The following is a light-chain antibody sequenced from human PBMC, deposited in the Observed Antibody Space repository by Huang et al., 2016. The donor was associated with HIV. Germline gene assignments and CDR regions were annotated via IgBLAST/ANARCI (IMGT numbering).Light chain of an antibody. CDR3: QQYHSLPWT. Sequence: DIQMTQSPSSLSASVGDRVTITCRASLGIGNSLAWYQQKPEKAPRPRLYVTSTLESGVPSGFSGSGSGTHYTLNINTLQPEDIASYYCQQYHSLPWTFGQGTKVEIK. CDR1: LGIGNS. CDR2: VTS. V-gene: IGKV1-NL1*01. J-gene: IGKJ1*01.